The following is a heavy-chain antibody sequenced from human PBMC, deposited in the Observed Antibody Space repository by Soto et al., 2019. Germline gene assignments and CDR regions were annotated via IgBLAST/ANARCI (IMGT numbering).Heavy chain of an antibody. CDR3: ARVISGGSRLFDP. CDR2: IYYSGST. D-gene: IGHD2-15*01. Sequence: QVQLQESGPGLVKPSETLSLTCTVSGGSISSYYWSWIRQPPGKGLEWIGYIYYSGSTNYNPSLKSRVTISVDTSKNQFSLKLSSVTAADTAVYYCARVISGGSRLFDPWGQGTLVTVSS. CDR1: GGSISSYY. J-gene: IGHJ5*02. V-gene: IGHV4-59*01.